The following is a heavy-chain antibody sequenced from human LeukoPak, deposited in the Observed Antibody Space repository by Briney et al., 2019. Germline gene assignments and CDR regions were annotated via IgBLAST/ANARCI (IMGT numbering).Heavy chain of an antibody. D-gene: IGHD5-24*01. CDR2: ISSSGGGT. V-gene: IGHV3-23*01. CDR1: GFTFSNYA. CDR3: ARDPARRDGYNWDYYYYGMDV. Sequence: PGGSLRLSCAASGFTFSNYAMSWVRQAPGKGLEWVSSISSSGGGTYYADSVKGRFTISRDNSKNTLYLQMNSLRAEDTAVYHCARDPARRDGYNWDYYYYGMDVWGQGTTVTVSS. J-gene: IGHJ6*02.